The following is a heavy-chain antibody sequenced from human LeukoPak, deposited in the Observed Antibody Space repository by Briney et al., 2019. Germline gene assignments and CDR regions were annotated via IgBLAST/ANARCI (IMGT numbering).Heavy chain of an antibody. CDR2: IRFDGSNQ. J-gene: IGHJ4*02. CDR1: GFTFSSYG. D-gene: IGHD3-10*01. CDR3: ARDRGGYFDY. V-gene: IGHV3-33*01. Sequence: GRSLRLSCAASGFTFSSYGMHWVRQAPGKGLEWVALIRFDGSNQYQADSVKGRFTISRDNSKNTLYLRMNSLRAEDTAVYYCARDRGGYFDYWGQGTLVTVSS.